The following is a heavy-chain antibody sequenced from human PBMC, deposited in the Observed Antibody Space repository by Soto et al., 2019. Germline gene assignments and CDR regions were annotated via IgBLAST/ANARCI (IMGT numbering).Heavy chain of an antibody. D-gene: IGHD2-8*01. CDR2: IYYSGST. CDR3: ARELYCTNGVCYTGAFDI. CDR1: GGSVSSGSYY. V-gene: IGHV4-61*01. J-gene: IGHJ3*02. Sequence: QVQLQESGPGLVKPSETLSLTCTVSGGSVSSGSYYWSWIRQPPGKGLEWIGYIYYSGSTNYNPSLKHRVPISVDTSKNQFSLKLSSVTAADTAVYYCARELYCTNGVCYTGAFDIWGQGTMVTVSS.